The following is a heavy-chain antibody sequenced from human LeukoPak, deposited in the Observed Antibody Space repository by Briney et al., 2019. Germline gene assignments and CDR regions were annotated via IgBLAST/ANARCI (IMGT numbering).Heavy chain of an antibody. J-gene: IGHJ4*02. CDR2: IYYSGST. CDR1: GGSISSSSYS. CDR3: ATLRFDFWSGYTPPCFDY. D-gene: IGHD3-3*01. V-gene: IGHV4-39*01. Sequence: SETLSLTCTVSGGSISSSSYSWRWIRQPPGRGLGWIGSIYYSGSTYYIPCLNSRATVSVVTSTIQFSLKLSSVAPTDTAVCLCATLRFDFWSGYTPPCFDYWGQGTLVTVSS.